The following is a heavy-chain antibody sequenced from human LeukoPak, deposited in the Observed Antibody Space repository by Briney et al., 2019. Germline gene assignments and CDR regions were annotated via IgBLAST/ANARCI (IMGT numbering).Heavy chain of an antibody. J-gene: IGHJ6*03. CDR1: GGSISSGSYY. CDR2: IYTSGST. CDR3: ARVDLELQGIYYFYYMNV. Sequence: SQTLSLTCTVSGGSISSGSYYWSWIRQPAGKGLEWIGRIYTSGSTNYNPSLKSRVTISVDTSKNQFSLWLRYVTAADTAVYYCARVDLELQGIYYFYYMNVWGKGTTVTVSS. D-gene: IGHD1-7*01. V-gene: IGHV4-61*02.